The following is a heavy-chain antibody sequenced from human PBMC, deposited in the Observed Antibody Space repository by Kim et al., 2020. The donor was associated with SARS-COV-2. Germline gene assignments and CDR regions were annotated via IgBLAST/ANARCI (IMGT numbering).Heavy chain of an antibody. J-gene: IGHJ6*02. CDR2: T. Sequence: TVYTDSVKGQFTISRDNSKNTLYLQMNSLRAEDTAVYYCDGSSGYYGMDVWGQGTTVTVSS. CDR3: DGSSGYYGMDV. V-gene: IGHV3-23*01. D-gene: IGHD3-22*01.